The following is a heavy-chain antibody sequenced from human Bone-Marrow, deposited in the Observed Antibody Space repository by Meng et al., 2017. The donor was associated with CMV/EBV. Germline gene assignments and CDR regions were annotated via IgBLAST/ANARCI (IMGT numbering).Heavy chain of an antibody. J-gene: IGHJ4*02. Sequence: GESLKISCTASGFTFGDYAMSWVRQAPGKGLEWVSVIYSGGRTYYADSVKGRFIISRDNAKRSLYLQMNNLRPEDTALYYCAKSEDSSTLPASFDNWGQRALVTVSS. CDR1: GFTFGDYA. CDR2: IYSGGRT. V-gene: IGHV3-53*05. D-gene: IGHD3-10*01. CDR3: AKSEDSSTLPASFDN.